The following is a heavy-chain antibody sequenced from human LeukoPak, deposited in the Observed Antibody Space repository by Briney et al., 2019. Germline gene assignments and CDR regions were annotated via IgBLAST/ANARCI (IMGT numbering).Heavy chain of an antibody. CDR2: IWYDGSNK. CDR3: AVGGYNYGGADLRYYYMSV. CDR1: GFTFRGYA. V-gene: IGHV3-33*01. D-gene: IGHD5-18*01. Sequence: GGSLILSCAASGFTFRGYAMHWVRQAPGKGLEWVTVIWYDGSNKYYADSVKGRFTISRDNSKNTLYLQMNSLRAGDTAVYYCAVGGYNYGGADLRYYYMSVWGKGTTVTVPS. J-gene: IGHJ6*03.